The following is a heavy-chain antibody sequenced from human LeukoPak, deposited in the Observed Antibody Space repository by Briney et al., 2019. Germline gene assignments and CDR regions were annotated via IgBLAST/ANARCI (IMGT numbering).Heavy chain of an antibody. CDR1: GFTFSDYY. CDR3: ARDLLVVVTLPDY. V-gene: IGHV3-11*04. D-gene: IGHD2-21*02. CDR2: ISSSGSTI. J-gene: IGHJ4*02. Sequence: AGGSLRLSCAASGFTFSDYYMSWIRQAPGKGLEWVSYISSSGSTIYYADSVKGRFTISRDNAKNSLYLQMNSLRAEDTAVYYCARDLLVVVTLPDYWGQGTLVTVSS.